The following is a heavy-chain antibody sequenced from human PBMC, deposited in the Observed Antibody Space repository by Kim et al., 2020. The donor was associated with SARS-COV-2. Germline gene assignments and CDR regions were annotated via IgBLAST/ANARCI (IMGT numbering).Heavy chain of an antibody. CDR2: IFYDGSDN. CDR3: AKHYRDSVLAPAGHFDY. Sequence: GGSLRLSCAASGFTFNSHGMHWVRQAPGKGLEWVAVIFYDGSDNYYADSAKGRSTTSRDTSKNTHYQLINSLSVEATAEYYCAKHYRDSVLAPAGHFDY. D-gene: IGHD6-13*01. J-gene: IGHJ4*01. CDR1: GFTFNSHG. V-gene: IGHV3-30*18.